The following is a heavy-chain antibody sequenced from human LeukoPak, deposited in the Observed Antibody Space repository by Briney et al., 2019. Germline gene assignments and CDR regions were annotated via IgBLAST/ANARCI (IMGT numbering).Heavy chain of an antibody. CDR2: ISGSGGST. CDR3: AKFQQTAVTTVVDFDY. J-gene: IGHJ4*02. V-gene: IGHV3-23*01. CDR1: GFTFSSYA. Sequence: PGKSLRLSCAASGFTFSSYAMSWVRQAPGKGLEWVSAISGSGGSTYYADSVKGRFTISRDNSKNTLYLQMNSLRAEDTAVYYCAKFQQTAVTTVVDFDYWGQGTLVTVSS. D-gene: IGHD4-17*01.